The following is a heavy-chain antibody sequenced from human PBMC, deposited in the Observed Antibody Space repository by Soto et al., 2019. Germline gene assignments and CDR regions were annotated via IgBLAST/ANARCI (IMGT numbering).Heavy chain of an antibody. CDR3: ASVPDH. J-gene: IGHJ4*02. D-gene: IGHD6-6*01. Sequence: SETLSLTCAVSGGSISSGGYSWGWIRQPPGKGLEWIGYIYHSGSTYYNPSLKSRVTISVDRSKNQFSLKLSSVTAADTAVYYCASVPDHWGQGTLVSVSS. V-gene: IGHV4-30-2*01. CDR1: GGSISSGGYS. CDR2: IYHSGST.